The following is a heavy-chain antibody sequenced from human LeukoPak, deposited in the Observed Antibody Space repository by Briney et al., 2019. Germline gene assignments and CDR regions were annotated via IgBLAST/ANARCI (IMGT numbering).Heavy chain of an antibody. CDR1: GYTFTNYG. CDR3: ARDVGITVADSFDP. CDR2: IHIYRGNT. Sequence: VASVKVSCKASGYTFTNYGTSWVRQAPGQGLEWMGWIHIYRGNTNYAQKFQGRVTMTTDTSTSTVYMEVRGLRSDDTAMYYCARDVGITVADSFDPWGQGTLVTVSS. J-gene: IGHJ5*02. V-gene: IGHV1-18*01. D-gene: IGHD6-13*01.